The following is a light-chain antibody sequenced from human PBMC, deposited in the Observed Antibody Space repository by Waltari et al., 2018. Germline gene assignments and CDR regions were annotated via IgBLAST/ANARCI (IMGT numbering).Light chain of an antibody. Sequence: EIVLTQSPGTLSFSPGETATLSCRASQSVSSSYLAWYQQKPGQAPRLLIHGASSRATGIPDRFSGSGSGTDFTLTISRLEPEDFAVYYCQQYGRSWNTFGQGTKLEIK. CDR1: QSVSSSY. V-gene: IGKV3-20*01. CDR3: QQYGRSWNT. CDR2: GAS. J-gene: IGKJ2*01.